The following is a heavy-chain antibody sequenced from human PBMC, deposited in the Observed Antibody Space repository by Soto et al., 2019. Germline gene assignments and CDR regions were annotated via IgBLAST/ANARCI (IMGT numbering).Heavy chain of an antibody. Sequence: AAVRVSCQAIGCTSSRYGINWVRQAPGQGLEWMGWISVFNGDTKYAQKFQGRVAITKDPGTSTAHMELRSLRSDDAAAYFCATKDDHKDDQPYYYGMDIWGKGTTVTVS. J-gene: IGHJ6*04. D-gene: IGHD3-16*01. CDR3: ATKDDHKDDQPYYYGMDI. CDR1: GCTSSRYG. CDR2: ISVFNGDT. V-gene: IGHV1-18*01.